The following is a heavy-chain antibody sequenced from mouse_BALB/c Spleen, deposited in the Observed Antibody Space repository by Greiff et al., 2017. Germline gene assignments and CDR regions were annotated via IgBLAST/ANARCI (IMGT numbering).Heavy chain of an antibody. V-gene: IGHV3-8*02. CDR3: ARRYWDLYYFDY. D-gene: IGHD4-1*01. CDR1: GDSITSGY. Sequence: VQLKESGPSLVKPSQTLSLTCSVTGDSITSGYWNWIRKFPGNKLEYMGYISYSGSTYYNPSLKSRISITRDTSKNQYYLQLNSVTTEDTATYYCARRYWDLYYFDYWGQGTTLTVSS. CDR2: ISYSGST. J-gene: IGHJ2*01.